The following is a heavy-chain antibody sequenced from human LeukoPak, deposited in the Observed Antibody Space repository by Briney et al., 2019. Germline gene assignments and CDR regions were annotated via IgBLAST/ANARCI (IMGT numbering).Heavy chain of an antibody. CDR3: ASLVVAATTGHWFDP. D-gene: IGHD2-15*01. Sequence: GASVKVSCKASGGTFSSYAISWVRQAPGQGLEWMGGIIPIFGTANYAQKFRGRVTITTDESTSTAYMELSSLRSEDTAVYYCASLVVAATTGHWFDPWGQGTLVTVSS. V-gene: IGHV1-69*05. J-gene: IGHJ5*02. CDR2: IIPIFGTA. CDR1: GGTFSSYA.